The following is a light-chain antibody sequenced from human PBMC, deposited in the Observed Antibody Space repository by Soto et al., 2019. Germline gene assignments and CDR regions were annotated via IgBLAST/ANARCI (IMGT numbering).Light chain of an antibody. J-gene: IGKJ5*01. Sequence: VLTQSPVPLSLSPGERATLSCRASQSFRGLLAWYQQKPGQAPRLLIYDAYNRATGIPPRFSGSGSGTDFTLTIISLEPEDSAVYFCKQRPMWPITFGQGTRLEIK. CDR1: QSFRGL. CDR2: DAY. V-gene: IGKV3-11*01. CDR3: KQRPMWPIT.